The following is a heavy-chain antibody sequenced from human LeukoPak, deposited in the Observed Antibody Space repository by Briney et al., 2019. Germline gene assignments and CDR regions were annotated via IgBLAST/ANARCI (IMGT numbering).Heavy chain of an antibody. V-gene: IGHV4-59*01. D-gene: IGHD1-14*01. Sequence: SETLSLTCTVSGVSISSYYWSWIRQPPGKGLELIGYIYYSGSTNYNPSLKSRVTISLDTPKNQFSLKLSSVTAADTAIYFCARDRRRDLFHAFDIWGRGTTVTVSP. CDR1: GVSISSYY. J-gene: IGHJ3*02. CDR3: ARDRRRDLFHAFDI. CDR2: IYYSGST.